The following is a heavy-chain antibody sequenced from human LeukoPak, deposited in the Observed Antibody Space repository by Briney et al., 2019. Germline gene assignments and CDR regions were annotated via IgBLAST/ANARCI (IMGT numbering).Heavy chain of an antibody. Sequence: PGGSLRLSCAASGFNVSSNYMSWVRQAPGKGLEWVSVIYSGGSTYYADSVKGRFTISRDNPKNTLYLQMISLRAEDTAVYYCARDHWGFGELLGPGDAFDIWGQGTMVTVSS. J-gene: IGHJ3*02. CDR3: ARDHWGFGELLGPGDAFDI. CDR2: IYSGGST. D-gene: IGHD3-10*01. CDR1: GFNVSSNY. V-gene: IGHV3-53*01.